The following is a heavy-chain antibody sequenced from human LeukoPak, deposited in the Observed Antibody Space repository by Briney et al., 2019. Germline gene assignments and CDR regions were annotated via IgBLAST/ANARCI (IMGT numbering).Heavy chain of an antibody. CDR2: INHSGST. V-gene: IGHV4-34*01. CDR3: AREGGYFDY. CDR1: GGSFSGYY. J-gene: IGHJ4*02. D-gene: IGHD3-16*01. Sequence: PSETLSLTCAVYGGSFSGYYWSWIRQPPGKGLEWIGEINHSGSTNYNPSLKSRVTISVNTSKNQFSLKLSSVTAADTAVYYCAREGGYFDYWGQGTLVTVSS.